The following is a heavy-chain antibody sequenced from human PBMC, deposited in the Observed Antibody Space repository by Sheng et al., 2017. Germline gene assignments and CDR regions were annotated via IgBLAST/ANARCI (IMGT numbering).Heavy chain of an antibody. Sequence: EVQLVESGGGLVQPGGSLRLSCAASGFTFSSYSMNWVRQAPGKGLEWVSSISSSSSYIYYADSVKGRFTISRDNAKNSLYLQMNSLRAEDTAVYYCASLFAVGATTHYYYGMDVWGQGTTVTVSS. CDR1: GFTFSSYS. J-gene: IGHJ6*02. CDR2: ISSSSSYI. D-gene: IGHD1-26*01. CDR3: ASLFAVGATTHYYYGMDV. V-gene: IGHV3-21*01.